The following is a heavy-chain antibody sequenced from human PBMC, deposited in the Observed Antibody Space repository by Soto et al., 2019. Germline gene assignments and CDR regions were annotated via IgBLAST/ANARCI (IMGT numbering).Heavy chain of an antibody. D-gene: IGHD2-2*01. V-gene: IGHV3-15*07. CDR2: IKSKTDGGTT. CDR1: GFTFSNAW. CDR3: TTEAVLVPAPFDY. J-gene: IGHJ4*02. Sequence: GGSLRLSCAASGFTFSNAWMNWVRQAPGKGLEWVGRIKSKTDGGTTDYAAPVKGRFTISRDDSKNTLYLQMNSLKTEDTAVYYCTTEAVLVPAPFDYWGQGTLVTVSS.